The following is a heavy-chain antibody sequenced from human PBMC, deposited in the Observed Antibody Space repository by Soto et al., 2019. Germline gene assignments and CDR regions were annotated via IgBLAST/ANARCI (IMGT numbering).Heavy chain of an antibody. V-gene: IGHV5-10-1*01. CDR1: VYSFTTFW. J-gene: IGHJ3*01. Sequence: GESLKISCNVSVYSFTTFWISWVRPMPEKGLEWMGRLDPAASFTNHSPSFQGHVTISVDKSINTAYLQWSSLKASDTAIYYCARHLYDNRNYLDALDVWGQGTMVTVSS. CDR3: ARHLYDNRNYLDALDV. D-gene: IGHD3-22*01. CDR2: LDPAASFT.